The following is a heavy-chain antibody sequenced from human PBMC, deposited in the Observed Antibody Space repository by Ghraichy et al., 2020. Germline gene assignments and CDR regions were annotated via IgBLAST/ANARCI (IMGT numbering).Heavy chain of an antibody. CDR1: GFTFSSYA. Sequence: SCAASGFTFSSYAMSWVRQAPGKGLEWVSAISGSGGSTYYADSVKGRFTISRDNSKNTLYLQMNSLRAEDTAVYYCAKDRGIEIAAAGRGAYWGQGTLVTVSS. V-gene: IGHV3-23*01. J-gene: IGHJ4*02. D-gene: IGHD6-13*01. CDR3: AKDRGIEIAAAGRGAY. CDR2: ISGSGGST.